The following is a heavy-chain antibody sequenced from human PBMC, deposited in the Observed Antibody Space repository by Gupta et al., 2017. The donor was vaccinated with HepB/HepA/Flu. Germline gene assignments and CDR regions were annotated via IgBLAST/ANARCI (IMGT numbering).Heavy chain of an antibody. J-gene: IGHJ4*02. V-gene: IGHV3-23*01. Sequence: EVQLLESGGGLVQPGGSLRLSCAASGSTFTYTMSWVRQAPGKGLEWVSTISDSGGSTYYADSVKGRFTISRDNSKNTLYLQMNSLRAEDTAVYYCAKHEYCSRTSCYFDYWGQGTQVTVSS. D-gene: IGHD2-2*01. CDR1: GSTFTYT. CDR3: AKHEYCSRTSCYFDY. CDR2: ISDSGGST.